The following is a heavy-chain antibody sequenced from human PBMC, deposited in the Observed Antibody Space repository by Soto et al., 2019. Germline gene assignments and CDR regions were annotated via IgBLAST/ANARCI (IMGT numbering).Heavy chain of an antibody. J-gene: IGHJ4*02. CDR3: ARGDRLWGFIGWVYDY. Sequence: ETLSLTCTVSGGSISSYYWSWIRQPPGKGLEWIGYIYYSGSTNYNPSLKSRVTISVDTSKNQFSLKLSSVTAADTAVYYCARGDRLWGFIGWVYDYWGQGTLVTVSS. CDR1: GGSISSYY. V-gene: IGHV4-59*01. CDR2: IYYSGST. D-gene: IGHD3-10*01.